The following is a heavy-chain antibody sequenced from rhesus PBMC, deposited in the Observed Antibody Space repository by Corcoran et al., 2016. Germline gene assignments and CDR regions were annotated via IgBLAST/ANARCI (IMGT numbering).Heavy chain of an antibody. D-gene: IGHD4-17*01. V-gene: IGHV4-76*01. Sequence: QVQLQESGPGLVRPSETLSLTCAVSGGSISGGYDWSWIRQPPGKGLEWIGYFAGSNENPNYSPSIKNRVNISKDTSKTQFSLKLSSVTAADTAVYYCTRDRVTTYGLDSWGQGVVVTVSS. CDR2: FAGSNENP. J-gene: IGHJ6*01. CDR3: TRDRVTTYGLDS. CDR1: GGSISGGYD.